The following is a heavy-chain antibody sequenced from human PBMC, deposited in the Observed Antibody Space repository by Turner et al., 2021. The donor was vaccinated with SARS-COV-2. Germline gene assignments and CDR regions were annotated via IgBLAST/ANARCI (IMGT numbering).Heavy chain of an antibody. CDR2: IRQDGSEK. J-gene: IGHJ4*02. D-gene: IGHD6-19*01. CDR1: GFTFSNYW. V-gene: IGHV3-7*03. CDR3: AGSGGWLLDL. Sequence: EVQLVESGGGLVQPGGSLRLSCAASGFTFSNYWMSWVRQAPGKGLEWVANIRQDGSEKEYVDSVKGRFTISRDNAKNSLYLQMNSLRVEDTAVYYCAGSGGWLLDLWGQGTLVTVSS.